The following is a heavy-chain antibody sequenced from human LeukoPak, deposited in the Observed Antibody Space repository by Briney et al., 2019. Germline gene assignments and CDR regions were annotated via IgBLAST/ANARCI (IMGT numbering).Heavy chain of an antibody. D-gene: IGHD3-16*01. CDR3: ARWRGDY. V-gene: IGHV3-23*01. Sequence: PGGSLRLSCAASGFTFSSYAMSWVRQAPGKGLEWVSALSGSGISTYYADSVRGRFTISRDNAKNSLYLQMNSLRAEDTAVYYCARWRGDYWGQGTLVTVSS. CDR1: GFTFSSYA. J-gene: IGHJ4*02. CDR2: LSGSGIST.